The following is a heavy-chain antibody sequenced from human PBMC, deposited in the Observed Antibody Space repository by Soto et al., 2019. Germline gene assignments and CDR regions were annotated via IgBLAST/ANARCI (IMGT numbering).Heavy chain of an antibody. Sequence: QVQLVQSGAEVKKPGASVKVSCKASGYTFTGYYMHWVRQAPGQGLEWMGWINPNSGGTNYAQKFQGRVTMTRDTSISTAYMELSRLRSDDTAVYYCXXXXXXXXSSWTYYYYYGMDVWGQGTTVTVSS. CDR3: XXXXXXXXSSWTYYYYYGMDV. V-gene: IGHV1-2*02. D-gene: IGHD6-13*01. CDR1: GYTFTGYY. J-gene: IGHJ6*02. CDR2: INPNSGGT.